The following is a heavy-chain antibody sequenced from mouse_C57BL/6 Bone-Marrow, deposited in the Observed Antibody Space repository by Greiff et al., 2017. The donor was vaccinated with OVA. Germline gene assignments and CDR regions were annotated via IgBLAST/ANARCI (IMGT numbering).Heavy chain of an antibody. V-gene: IGHV1-7*01. D-gene: IGHD1-1*01. Sequence: QVQLKQSGAELAKPGASVKLSCKASGYTFTSYWMHWVKQRPGQGLEWIGYINPSSGYTTYNQKFKDKATLTADKSSSTSYMQLSSLTYEDSAVYYCARLGTTVVAHYYAMDYWGQGTSVTVSS. CDR1: GYTFTSYW. CDR2: INPSSGYT. CDR3: ARLGTTVVAHYYAMDY. J-gene: IGHJ4*01.